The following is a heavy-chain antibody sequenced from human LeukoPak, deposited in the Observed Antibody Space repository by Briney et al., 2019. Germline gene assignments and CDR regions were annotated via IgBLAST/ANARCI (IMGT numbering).Heavy chain of an antibody. CDR3: ASYCSGGSCYALDAFDI. CDR2: ISGSGGST. CDR1: GFTFSSYA. Sequence: GGSLRLSCAASGFTFSSYAMSWVRQAPGKGLEWVSAISGSGGSTYYADSVKGRFTISRDNSKNMLYLQMNSLRAEDTAVYYCASYCSGGSCYALDAFDIWGQGTMVTVSS. J-gene: IGHJ3*02. V-gene: IGHV3-23*01. D-gene: IGHD2-15*01.